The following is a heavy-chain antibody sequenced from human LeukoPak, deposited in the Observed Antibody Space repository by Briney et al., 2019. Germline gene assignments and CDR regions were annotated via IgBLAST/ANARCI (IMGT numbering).Heavy chain of an antibody. V-gene: IGHV5-51*01. D-gene: IGHD6-13*01. CDR3: ARHMGGYSSSPFDY. CDR2: IYLGDSDT. CDR1: GYSFTNYW. Sequence: GESLKISCKGSGYSFTNYWVSWVRQVPGKGLEWMGVIYLGDSDTRYSPSFQGQVTISADKSVNTAYLQWSNLKASDTAMYYRARHMGGYSSSPFDYWGQGTLVTVSS. J-gene: IGHJ4*02.